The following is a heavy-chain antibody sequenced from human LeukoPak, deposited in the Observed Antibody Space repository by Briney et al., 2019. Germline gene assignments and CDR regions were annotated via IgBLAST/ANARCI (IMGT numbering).Heavy chain of an antibody. J-gene: IGHJ3*02. CDR1: GGSISSSSYY. Sequence: SETLSLTGTVSGGSISSSSYYWGWIRQPPGKGLEWIGSIYYSGSTYYNPSLKSRVTISVDTSKNQFSLKLSSVTAADTAVYYCARDLRAAAAFMARRNAFDIWGQGTMVTVSS. V-gene: IGHV4-39*07. D-gene: IGHD6-13*01. CDR2: IYYSGST. CDR3: ARDLRAAAAFMARRNAFDI.